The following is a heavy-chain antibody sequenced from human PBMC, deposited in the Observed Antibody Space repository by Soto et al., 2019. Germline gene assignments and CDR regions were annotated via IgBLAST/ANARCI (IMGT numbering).Heavy chain of an antibody. D-gene: IGHD6-6*01. CDR1: GGSISSGGYY. V-gene: IGHV4-31*03. CDR2: IYYSGST. Sequence: PSETLSLTCTVSGGSISSGGYYWSWIRQHPGKGLEWIGYIYYSGSTYYNPSLKSRVTISVDTSKNQFSLKLSSVTAADTAVYYCARRPAAARHFDYWGQGTLVTVSS. J-gene: IGHJ4*02. CDR3: ARRPAAARHFDY.